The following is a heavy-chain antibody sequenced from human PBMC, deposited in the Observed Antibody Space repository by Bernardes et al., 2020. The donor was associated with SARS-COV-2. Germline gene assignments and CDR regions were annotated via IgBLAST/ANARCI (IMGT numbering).Heavy chain of an antibody. CDR3: ARGVGGFLEWSNYFDP. D-gene: IGHD3-3*01. CDR2: IYHSGST. J-gene: IGHJ5*02. V-gene: IGHV4-38-2*01. CDR1: GYSISSGYY. Sequence: SETLSLTCAVSGYSISSGYYWGWIRQPPGMGLEWIGSIYHSGSTYYNPSLKSRVTISVDTSKNQFSLKLSSVTAADTAVYFCARGVGGFLEWSNYFDPWGQGTLVTVSS.